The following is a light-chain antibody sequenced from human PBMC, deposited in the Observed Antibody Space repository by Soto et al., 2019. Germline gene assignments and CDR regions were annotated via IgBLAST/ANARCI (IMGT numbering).Light chain of an antibody. CDR1: QGIRDS. CDR3: HKYDSAPRT. J-gene: IGKJ1*01. V-gene: IGKV1-27*01. Sequence: DIQMTQSPTSLSASIGDRVTITCRASQGIRDSLAWYQQKPGKVPMLLIHAASTLQSGVPSRFSGSGSGTDFTLTISSLQPEDVATYYCHKYDSAPRTFGQGTKVEIK. CDR2: AAS.